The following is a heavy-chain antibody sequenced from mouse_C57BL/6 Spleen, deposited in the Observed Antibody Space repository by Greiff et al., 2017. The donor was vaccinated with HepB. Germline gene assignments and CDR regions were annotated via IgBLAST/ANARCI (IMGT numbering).Heavy chain of an antibody. Sequence: VQLQQSGPELVKPGASVKISCKASGYAFSSSWMNWVKQRPGKGLEWIGRIYPGDGDTNYNGKFKGKATLTADKSSSTAYMQLSSLTSEDSAVYFCARNGGSTPYAMDYWGRGTSVTVSS. V-gene: IGHV1-82*01. D-gene: IGHD2-1*01. CDR2: IYPGDGDT. CDR3: ARNGGSTPYAMDY. J-gene: IGHJ4*01. CDR1: GYAFSSSW.